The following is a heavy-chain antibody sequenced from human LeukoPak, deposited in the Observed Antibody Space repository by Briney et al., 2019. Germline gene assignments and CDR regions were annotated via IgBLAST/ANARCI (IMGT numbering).Heavy chain of an antibody. CDR1: GFTFSTYE. CDR3: ARVAISGSYPILDY. D-gene: IGHD1-26*01. Sequence: GGSLRLSCAASGFTFSTYELNWVRQAPGKGLEWVSYISLSGSNIYYADSVKGRFTISRDNAKNSLYLQMNSLRAEDTAVYYCARVAISGSYPILDYWGQGTLVTVSS. J-gene: IGHJ4*02. V-gene: IGHV3-48*03. CDR2: ISLSGSNI.